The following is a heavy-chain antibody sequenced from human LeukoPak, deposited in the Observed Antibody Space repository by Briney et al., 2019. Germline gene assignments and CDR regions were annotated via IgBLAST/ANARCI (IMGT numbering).Heavy chain of an antibody. J-gene: IGHJ4*02. CDR1: GFTFNSYA. CDR2: ISGSGVST. V-gene: IGHV3-23*01. Sequence: PGGSLRLSCAASGFTFNSYAMYWVRQAPGRGLEWVSAISGSGVSTYYADSVKGRFTISRDNSKNTLYLQMNSLRAEDTAVYYCAKSHSSIAARPGVAFDYWGQGTLVTVSS. CDR3: AKSHSSIAARPGVAFDY. D-gene: IGHD6-6*01.